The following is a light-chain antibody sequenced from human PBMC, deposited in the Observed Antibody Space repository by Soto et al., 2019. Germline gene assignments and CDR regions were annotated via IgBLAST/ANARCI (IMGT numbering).Light chain of an antibody. CDR1: QGISTY. Sequence: AIRMTKSPSSLSASTGERVTITCRASQGISTYLAWYQQKPGKAPKLLIYAASSLQSGVPSRFSGSRSGTDFTLTISSLQPEDFATYYCQQLSSYPRSTFGQGTRLENK. J-gene: IGKJ5*01. CDR3: QQLSSYPRST. CDR2: AAS. V-gene: IGKV1-8*01.